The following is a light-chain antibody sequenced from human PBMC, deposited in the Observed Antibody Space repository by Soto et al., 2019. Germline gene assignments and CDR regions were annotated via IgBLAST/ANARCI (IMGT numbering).Light chain of an antibody. CDR1: NFNIGSHT. CDR3: SVWDDSLKGWV. V-gene: IGLV1-44*01. Sequence: QSVLTQPPSASGTPGPRVTISCSGSNFNIGSHTVNWYQQLPGTAPKLLMHNNNQRPSGVPDRFSGSKSGTSASLAISGLQSEDEADYCCSVWDDSLKGWVFGGGTKLTVL. CDR2: NNN. J-gene: IGLJ3*02.